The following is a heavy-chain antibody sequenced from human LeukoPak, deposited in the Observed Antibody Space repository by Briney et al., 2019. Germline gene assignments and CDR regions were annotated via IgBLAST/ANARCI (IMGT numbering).Heavy chain of an antibody. V-gene: IGHV4-34*01. J-gene: IGHJ6*02. CDR3: ARVLGYYYGMDV. CDR1: GFTFSDHY. CDR2: MSHSGST. Sequence: GSLRLSCAASGFTFSDHYMDWVRQAPGKGLEWIGEMSHSGSTNYNPSLKSRVTISVDKSKNQFSLNLSSVAAADTAVYYCARVLGYYYGMDVWGQGTTVTVSS.